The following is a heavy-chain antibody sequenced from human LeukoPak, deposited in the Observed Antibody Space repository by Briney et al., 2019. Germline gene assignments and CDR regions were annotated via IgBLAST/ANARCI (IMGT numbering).Heavy chain of an antibody. D-gene: IGHD2-2*01. CDR3: ALSGSTSYGMDV. Sequence: GRSLRLSCAASGFTFDDYAMHWVRQAPGKGLEWVSGISWNSGSIGYADSVKGRFTISRDNAKNSLYLQMNSLSAEDTALYYCALSGSTSYGMDVWGQGTTVTVSS. CDR1: GFTFDDYA. V-gene: IGHV3-9*01. J-gene: IGHJ6*02. CDR2: ISWNSGSI.